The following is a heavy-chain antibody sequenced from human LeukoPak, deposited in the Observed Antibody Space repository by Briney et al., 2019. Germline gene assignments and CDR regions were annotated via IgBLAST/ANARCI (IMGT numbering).Heavy chain of an antibody. V-gene: IGHV4-59*01. Sequence: SETLSLTCTVSGGSLSGYYWSWVRQPPGKRLEWIGYISYSGITNYNPSLKSRVTISIDTSKNQFTVKVTSVTAADTAEYYCAKEGQWLADWFDPWGQGTLVTVSS. J-gene: IGHJ5*02. CDR2: ISYSGIT. CDR1: GGSLSGYY. CDR3: AKEGQWLADWFDP. D-gene: IGHD6-19*01.